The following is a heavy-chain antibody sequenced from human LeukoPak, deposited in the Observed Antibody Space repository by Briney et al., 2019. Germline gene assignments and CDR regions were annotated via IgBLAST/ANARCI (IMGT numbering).Heavy chain of an antibody. J-gene: IGHJ4*02. CDR3: AREGAPGELSFFDY. D-gene: IGHD3-16*02. CDR2: IYYSGST. CDR1: GGSISSSSYY. V-gene: IGHV4-39*01. Sequence: SETLSLTCTVSGGSISSSSYYWGWIRQPPGKGLEWIGSIYYSGSTYYNPSLKSRVTISVDTSKNQFSLKLSSVTAADTAVYYCAREGAPGELSFFDYWGQGTLVTVSS.